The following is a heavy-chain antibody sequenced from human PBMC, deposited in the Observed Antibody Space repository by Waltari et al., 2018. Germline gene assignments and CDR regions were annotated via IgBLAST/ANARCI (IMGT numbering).Heavy chain of an antibody. CDR3: VKDKAASGVDSFDH. Sequence: ERELVESGGAVVQPGGSLGLSCKGSGLTFEDFAMHWVRQVPGDGLDWVSLISWNSGRTDYADSVKGRCTISRDNSDDSLFLQMNSLRPDDTALYDCVKDKAASGVDSFDHWGQGTLVTVSS. CDR2: ISWNSGRT. CDR1: GLTFEDFA. J-gene: IGHJ4*02. D-gene: IGHD6-13*01. V-gene: IGHV3-43D*04.